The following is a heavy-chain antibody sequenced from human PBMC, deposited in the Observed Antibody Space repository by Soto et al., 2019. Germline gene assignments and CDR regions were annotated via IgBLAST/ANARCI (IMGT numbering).Heavy chain of an antibody. V-gene: IGHV4-31*03. CDR2: IYYSGFT. CDR3: ARSIDP. Sequence: PSETLSLTSTVSGGTIRSGGYYWSWIRQHPGKGLEWIGYIYYSGFTYYNPSLKSRVTISVDTSKNQFSLKLSSVTAADTAVYYCARSIDPWGQGTLVTVSS. CDR1: GGTIRSGGYY. J-gene: IGHJ5*02.